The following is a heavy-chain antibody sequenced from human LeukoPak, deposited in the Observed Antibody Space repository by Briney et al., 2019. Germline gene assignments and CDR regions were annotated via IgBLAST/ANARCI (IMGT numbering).Heavy chain of an antibody. J-gene: IGHJ4*02. V-gene: IGHV4-34*01. CDR2: IYYSGST. CDR3: ARLYYGSGCLDH. D-gene: IGHD3-10*01. Sequence: PSETLSLTCAVYGGSFSGYYWSWIRQPPGKGLEWSGTIYYSGSTHYNPSLKSRVTISVDTPKNQFSLKLSSVTAADTAVYYCARLYYGSGCLDHWGQGTLVTVSS. CDR1: GGSFSGYY.